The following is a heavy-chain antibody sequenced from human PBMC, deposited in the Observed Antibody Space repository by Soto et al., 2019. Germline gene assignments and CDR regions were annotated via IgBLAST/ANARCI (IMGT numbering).Heavy chain of an antibody. CDR2: IYSGGTT. J-gene: IGHJ4*02. CDR3: ARAGISQAAAGSLDCCPIDS. Sequence: EVQLVESGGGLVQPGGSLRLSCAASGFTVSSNYMSWVRQAPGKGLERVSIIYSGGTTYYADSVKGRFTISRDNSKNTLYFQMNSLRAEDTAVYYCARAGISQAAAGSLDCCPIDSWGQGTLVTVSS. V-gene: IGHV3-66*01. D-gene: IGHD6-13*01. CDR1: GFTVSSNY.